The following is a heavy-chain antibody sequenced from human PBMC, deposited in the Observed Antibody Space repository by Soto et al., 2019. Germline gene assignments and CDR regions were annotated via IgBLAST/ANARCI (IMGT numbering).Heavy chain of an antibody. J-gene: IGHJ4*02. V-gene: IGHV3-23*01. CDR3: ARKQWLYWFDY. Sequence: GGSLRLSCAASGFTFSIYAMSWVRQAPGKGLEWVSAISGSGGSTYYADSVKGRFTISRDNSKNTLYLQMNSLRAEDTAVYYCARKQWLYWFDYWGQGTLVTVSS. CDR2: ISGSGGST. CDR1: GFTFSIYA. D-gene: IGHD6-19*01.